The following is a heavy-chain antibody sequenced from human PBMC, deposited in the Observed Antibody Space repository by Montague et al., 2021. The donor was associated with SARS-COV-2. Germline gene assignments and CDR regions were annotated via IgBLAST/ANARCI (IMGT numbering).Heavy chain of an antibody. CDR3: ARRVTGTTVHYYYGIDV. Sequence: SETLSLTCTVSGGSISSSSYYWGWIRQPPGRGLEWIGSIYYSGSTYYNPSLKSRVTISVDTSKNQFSLKLSSVTAADTAVYYCARRVTGTTVHYYYGIDVWGQGTTVTVSS. CDR1: GGSISSSSYY. J-gene: IGHJ6*02. CDR2: IYYSGST. D-gene: IGHD1-20*01. V-gene: IGHV4-39*01.